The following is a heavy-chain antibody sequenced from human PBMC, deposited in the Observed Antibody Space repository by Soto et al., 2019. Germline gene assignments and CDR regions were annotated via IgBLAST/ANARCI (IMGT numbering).Heavy chain of an antibody. Sequence: SETLSLTCTVSGGSISSGSYYWNWIRQPPGKGLEWIGYILYTGSTYYNPSLRSRLTISVDTSKNQFSLKLSSVTAADTAVYYCVRDNGGNTEFGYWGQGTLVTVSS. CDR3: VRDNGGNTEFGY. D-gene: IGHD2-15*01. J-gene: IGHJ4*02. V-gene: IGHV4-30-4*01. CDR2: ILYTGST. CDR1: GGSISSGSYY.